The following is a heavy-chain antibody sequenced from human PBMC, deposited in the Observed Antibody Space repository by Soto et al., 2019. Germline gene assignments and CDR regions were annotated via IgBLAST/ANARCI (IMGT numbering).Heavy chain of an antibody. Sequence: QVHLVQSGAEVKKPGASVKVSCKASGYTFTSYGITWVRQAPGQGLEWMGWISAHNGNTDYAQKLQGRVIVTRDTSTSTDYMELRSLRSDDTAVYYYARGRYGDYWGQGALVTVSS. CDR2: ISAHNGNT. CDR3: ARGRYGDY. CDR1: GYTFTSYG. V-gene: IGHV1-18*01. J-gene: IGHJ4*02. D-gene: IGHD1-1*01.